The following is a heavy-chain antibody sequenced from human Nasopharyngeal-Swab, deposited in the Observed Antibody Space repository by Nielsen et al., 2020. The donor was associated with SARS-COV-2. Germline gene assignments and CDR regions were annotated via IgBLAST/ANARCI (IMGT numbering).Heavy chain of an antibody. J-gene: IGHJ6*03. CDR3: AREGIAAAGTFDYYYYYMDV. D-gene: IGHD6-13*01. V-gene: IGHV4-31*03. CDR2: IYYSGTT. Sequence: SETLSLTSTVSAGSISSGAYYWSWLRYHPGNGLEWIGYIYYSGTTYYNPTLKGRVTISVDTSKNQFSLKLSSVTAADTAVYYCAREGIAAAGTFDYYYYYMDVWGKGTTVTVSS. CDR1: AGSISSGAYY.